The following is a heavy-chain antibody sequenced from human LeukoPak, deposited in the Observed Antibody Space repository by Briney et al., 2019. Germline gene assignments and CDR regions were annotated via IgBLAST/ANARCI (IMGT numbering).Heavy chain of an antibody. CDR2: IYSGGST. Sequence: GGSLRLSCAASGFIVSSNYMSWVRQAPGKGLEWVSAIYSGGSTKHADSVKGRFTISRDNSKNTLYLQMNSLRAEDTAVYYCVRDSRNCGGDCYAFDIWGQGTMVSVSS. D-gene: IGHD2-21*02. J-gene: IGHJ3*02. CDR1: GFIVSSNY. CDR3: VRDSRNCGGDCYAFDI. V-gene: IGHV3-53*01.